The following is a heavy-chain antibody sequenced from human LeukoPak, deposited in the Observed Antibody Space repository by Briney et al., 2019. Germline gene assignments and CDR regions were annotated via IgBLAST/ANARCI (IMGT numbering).Heavy chain of an antibody. CDR3: ARLIGYCSGGSCSYYYYYYMDI. D-gene: IGHD2-15*01. Sequence: PSETLSLTCDVSGYLISSGYYWGWIRQPPGKGLEWVGSIYHSGSTYYNPSLKSRVTISVDTSKNQFSLKLSSVTAADTAVYYCARLIGYCSGGSCSYYYYYYMDIWGKGTTVTVSS. CDR2: IYHSGST. V-gene: IGHV4-38-2*01. CDR1: GYLISSGYY. J-gene: IGHJ6*03.